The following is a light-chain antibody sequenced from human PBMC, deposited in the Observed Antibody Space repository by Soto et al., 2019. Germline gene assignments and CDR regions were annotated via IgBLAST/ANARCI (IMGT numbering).Light chain of an antibody. CDR3: SSYTSTNSLI. CDR1: SSDVGGYKY. J-gene: IGLJ1*01. V-gene: IGLV2-14*01. Sequence: QSALTQPASVSGSPGQSITISCTGTSSDVGGYKYVSWYQQRPVKAPKLMIYEVSKWPSGVSNRFSGSKSGNTASLTISGLQDEDEADYYCSSYTSTNSLIFGTGTKVTVL. CDR2: EVS.